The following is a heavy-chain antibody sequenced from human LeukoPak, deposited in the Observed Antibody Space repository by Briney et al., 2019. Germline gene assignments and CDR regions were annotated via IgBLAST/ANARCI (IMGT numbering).Heavy chain of an antibody. Sequence: GGSLRLSCAASGSTFSSYGMHWVRQAPGKGLEWVAVIWYDGSNKYYADSVKGRFTISRDNSKNTLYLQMNSLRAEDTAVYYCARGTAPTYYYGSGSYFDYWGQGTLVTVSS. V-gene: IGHV3-33*08. CDR2: IWYDGSNK. CDR3: ARGTAPTYYYGSGSYFDY. J-gene: IGHJ4*02. CDR1: GSTFSSYG. D-gene: IGHD3-10*01.